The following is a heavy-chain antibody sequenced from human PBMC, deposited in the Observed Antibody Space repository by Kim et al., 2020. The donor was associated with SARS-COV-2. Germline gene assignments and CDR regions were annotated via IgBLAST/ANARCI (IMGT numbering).Heavy chain of an antibody. D-gene: IGHD3-16*02. J-gene: IGHJ4*02. CDR1: GGSISSSSYY. CDR3: ARQSLYRFGFSELSQPGPFGY. CDR2: IYYSGST. V-gene: IGHV4-39*01. Sequence: SETLSLTCTVSGGSISSSSYYWGWIRQPPGKGLEWIGSIYYSGSTYYNPSLKSRITISVDTSKNQFSLKLSSVTAADTAVYYCARQSLYRFGFSELSQPGPFGYWGQETLVTVSS.